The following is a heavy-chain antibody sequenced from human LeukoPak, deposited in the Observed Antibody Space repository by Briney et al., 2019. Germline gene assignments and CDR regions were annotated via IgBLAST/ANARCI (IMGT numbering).Heavy chain of an antibody. V-gene: IGHV1-18*01. D-gene: IGHD3-3*01. CDR3: ARDYDFWSGYYPFDY. CDR2: ISAYNGNT. CDR1: GYTFTSYD. J-gene: IGHJ4*02. Sequence: ASVKVSCKASGYTFTSYDINWVRQAPGQGLEWMGWISAYNGNTNYAQKLQGRVTMTTDTSTSTAYMELRSLRSDDTAVYYCARDYDFWSGYYPFDYWGQGTLVTVSS.